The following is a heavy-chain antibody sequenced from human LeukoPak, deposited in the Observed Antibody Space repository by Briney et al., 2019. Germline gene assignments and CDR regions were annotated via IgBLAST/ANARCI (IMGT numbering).Heavy chain of an antibody. D-gene: IGHD1-26*01. J-gene: IGHJ4*02. V-gene: IGHV1-18*04. CDR1: GYTFTGYY. CDR3: ARVKWELLTFDY. Sequence: RASVKVSCKASGYTFTGYYMHWVRQAPGQGLEWMGWISAYNGNTNYAQKLQGRVTMTTDTSTSTAYMELRSLRSDDTAVYYCARVKWELLTFDYWGQGTLVTVSS. CDR2: ISAYNGNT.